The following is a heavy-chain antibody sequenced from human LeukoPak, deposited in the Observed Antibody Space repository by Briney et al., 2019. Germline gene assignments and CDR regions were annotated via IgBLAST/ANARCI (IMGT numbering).Heavy chain of an antibody. CDR2: IYYSGRT. D-gene: IGHD3-3*01. J-gene: IGHJ6*03. CDR3: AREPYDFWSGYYYYYYMDV. Sequence: PSETLSLTCTVSGGSISSYYWSWIRQPPGKGLEWIGYIYYSGRTNYNPSLKSRVTISVDTSKNQFSLKLSSVTAADTAVYYCAREPYDFWSGYYYYYYMDVWGKGTTVTVSS. CDR1: GGSISSYY. V-gene: IGHV4-59*12.